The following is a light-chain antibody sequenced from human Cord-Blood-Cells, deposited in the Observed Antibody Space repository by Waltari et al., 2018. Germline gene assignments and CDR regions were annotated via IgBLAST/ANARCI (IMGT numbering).Light chain of an antibody. Sequence: DIVMTQSPDSLAVSLGERATINCKSSQCVLYSSNNKNYLAWYLQKPGQPPKLLIYWASTRESGVPDRCSGSGSGTDFTLTISSLQAEDVAVYYCQQYYSTPTWTFGQGTKVEIK. CDR2: WAS. CDR1: QCVLYSSNNKNY. J-gene: IGKJ1*01. V-gene: IGKV4-1*01. CDR3: QQYYSTPTWT.